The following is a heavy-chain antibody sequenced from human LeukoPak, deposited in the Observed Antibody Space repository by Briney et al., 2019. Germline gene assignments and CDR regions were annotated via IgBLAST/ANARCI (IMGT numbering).Heavy chain of an antibody. CDR2: IYTSGST. CDR3: AREEGGSGSSYFYYMDV. CDR1: GGSISSYY. D-gene: IGHD3-10*01. V-gene: IGHV4-4*07. J-gene: IGHJ6*03. Sequence: PSETLSLTCTVSGGSISSYYWSWIRQPAGKGLEWIGRIYTSGSTNYNPSLKSRVTMSVDTSKNQFSLKLSSVTAADTAVYYCAREEGGSGSSYFYYMDVWGIGTTVTVSS.